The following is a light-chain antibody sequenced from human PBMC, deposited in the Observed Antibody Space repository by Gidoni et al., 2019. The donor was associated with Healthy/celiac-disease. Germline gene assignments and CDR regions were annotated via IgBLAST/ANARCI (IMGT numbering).Light chain of an antibody. CDR1: SSNIGSNT. CDR2: SNN. J-gene: IGLJ2*01. Sequence: QSVLTQPPSASGTPGQRVTISCSGSSSNIGSNTVNWYQQRPGTAPKLLIYSNNQRPSGVPDRFSGSRSGTSASRAISGLQSEDEADYYCAAGDDSLNGVVFGGGTKLTVL. CDR3: AAGDDSLNGVV. V-gene: IGLV1-44*01.